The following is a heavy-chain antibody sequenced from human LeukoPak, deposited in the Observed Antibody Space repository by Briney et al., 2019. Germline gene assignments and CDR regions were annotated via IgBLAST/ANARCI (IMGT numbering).Heavy chain of an antibody. D-gene: IGHD6-13*01. V-gene: IGHV1-2*02. CDR1: GYTFTGYY. CDR2: INPNSGGT. Sequence: ASVKVSCKASGYTFTGYYMHWVRQAPGQGLEWMGWINPNSGGTNYAQKFQSRVTMTSDTSISTAYMELSRLRPDDTAVYYCARDLSYSSSWYDDAFDIWGQGTMVTVSS. CDR3: ARDLSYSSSWYDDAFDI. J-gene: IGHJ3*02.